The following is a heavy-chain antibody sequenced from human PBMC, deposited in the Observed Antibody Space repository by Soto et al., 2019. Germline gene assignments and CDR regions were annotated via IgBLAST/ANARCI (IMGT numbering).Heavy chain of an antibody. CDR2: INPSNST. V-gene: IGHV1-46*03. CDR3: ATVYCRGGSCYSIDY. CDR1: GYTFTSYY. J-gene: IGHJ4*02. Sequence: QVQLVQSGAEVKKPGASVKVSCKASGYTFTSYYMHWVRQAPGQGLEWMGIINPSNSTTYAQKFQGRVTMTRDTSTSTVYMELSSLRSEDTAVYYCATVYCRGGSCYSIDYWGQGTLVTVSS. D-gene: IGHD2-15*01.